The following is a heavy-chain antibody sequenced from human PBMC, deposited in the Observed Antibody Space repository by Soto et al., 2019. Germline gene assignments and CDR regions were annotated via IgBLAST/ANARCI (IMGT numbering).Heavy chain of an antibody. D-gene: IGHD4-17*01. CDR1: GGSISSGGYY. CDR2: IYYSGST. V-gene: IGHV4-31*03. Sequence: SETLSLTCTVSGGSISSGGYYWSWIRQHPGKGLEWIGYIYYSGSTYYNPSLKSRVTISVDTSKNQFSLKLSSVTAADTAVYYCARVGNDYGDVRPYYFDYWGQGTLVTVSS. J-gene: IGHJ4*02. CDR3: ARVGNDYGDVRPYYFDY.